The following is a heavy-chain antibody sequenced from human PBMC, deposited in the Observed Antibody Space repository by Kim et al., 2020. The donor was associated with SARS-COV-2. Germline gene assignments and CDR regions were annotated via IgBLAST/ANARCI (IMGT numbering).Heavy chain of an antibody. CDR1: GYSFTSYW. CDR2: IYPGDSDT. V-gene: IGHV5-51*01. J-gene: IGHJ4*02. CDR3: ARLMVEMATIDSADFDY. D-gene: IGHD5-12*01. Sequence: GESLKISCKGSGYSFTSYWIGWVRQMPGKGLEWMGIIYPGDSDTRYSPSFQGQVTISADKSISTAYLQWSSLKASDTAMYYCARLMVEMATIDSADFDYWGQGTLVTVS.